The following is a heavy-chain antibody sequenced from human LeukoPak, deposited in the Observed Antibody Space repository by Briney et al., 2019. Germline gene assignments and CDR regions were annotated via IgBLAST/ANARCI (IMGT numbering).Heavy chain of an antibody. D-gene: IGHD6-13*01. J-gene: IGHJ4*02. CDR1: GFTFDDYA. Sequence: GGSLRLSCAASGFTFDDYAMHWVRQAPGKGLEWVSGISWNSGSIGYADSVKGRFTISRDNAKNSLYLQMNCLRAEDMALYYCAKDGSIAAAGTPYYFDYWGQGTLVTVSS. V-gene: IGHV3-9*03. CDR3: AKDGSIAAAGTPYYFDY. CDR2: ISWNSGSI.